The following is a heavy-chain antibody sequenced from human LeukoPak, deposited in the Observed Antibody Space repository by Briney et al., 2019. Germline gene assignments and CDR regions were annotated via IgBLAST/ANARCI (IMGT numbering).Heavy chain of an antibody. Sequence: GASVTVSCKATGYTFTGYYMHWVRQAPGQGLEWMGWINPNSGDTNYAQKFQGRVTMTRDTSINTAYMELSRLRSDDTAVYYCARDRSPAPGRSYGRGHFDYWGQGTRVTGSS. D-gene: IGHD5-18*01. CDR2: INPNSGDT. CDR3: ARDRSPAPGRSYGRGHFDY. CDR1: GYTFTGYY. V-gene: IGHV1-2*02. J-gene: IGHJ4*02.